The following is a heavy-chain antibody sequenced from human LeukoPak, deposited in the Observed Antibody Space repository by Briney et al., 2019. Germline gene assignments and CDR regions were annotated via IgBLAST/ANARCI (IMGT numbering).Heavy chain of an antibody. V-gene: IGHV2-70*11. CDR1: GFSLSTSGMC. J-gene: IGHJ6*03. CDR2: IDWDDDK. D-gene: IGHD6-13*01. Sequence: SGPAPVKPTQTLTLTCTFSGFSLSTSGMCVSWIRQPPGKALEWLARIDWDDDKYYSTSLKTRLTISKDTSKNQVVLTMTNMDPVDTATYYCARIGWYSSSWYGGDYYYYMDVWGKGTTVTVSS. CDR3: ARIGWYSSSWYGGDYYYYMDV.